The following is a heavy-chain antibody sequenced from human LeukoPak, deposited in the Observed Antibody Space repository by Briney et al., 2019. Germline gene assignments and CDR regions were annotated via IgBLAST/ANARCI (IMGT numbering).Heavy chain of an antibody. D-gene: IGHD2-8*01. CDR2: INGDGTRT. CDR1: GFTLSPHW. V-gene: IGHV3-74*01. Sequence: GGSLRLSCAASGFTLSPHWMFWVRQAPGKGLQWVSRINGDGTRTDYADSVKGLFTISRDNAKNMLYLQMNSLRAEDTDVYCCARAKPVYNGGLDYWGQGTLVTVSS. J-gene: IGHJ4*02. CDR3: ARAKPVYNGGLDY.